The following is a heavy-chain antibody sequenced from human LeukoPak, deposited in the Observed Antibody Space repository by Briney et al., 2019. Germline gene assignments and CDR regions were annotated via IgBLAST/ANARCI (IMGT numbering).Heavy chain of an antibody. CDR3: ARDVSYYDSSGYYYSDTFDI. D-gene: IGHD3-22*01. CDR1: GGTFSSYA. V-gene: IGHV1-69*04. CDR2: IIPIFGIA. J-gene: IGHJ3*02. Sequence: SVKVSCKASGGTFSSYAISWVRQAPGQGLEWMGRIIPIFGIANYAQKFQGRVTITVDKSTSTAYMELSSLRSEDTAVYYCARDVSYYDSSGYYYSDTFDIWGQGTMVTVSS.